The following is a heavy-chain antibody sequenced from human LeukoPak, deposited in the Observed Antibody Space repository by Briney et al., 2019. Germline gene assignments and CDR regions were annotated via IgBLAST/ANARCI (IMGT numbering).Heavy chain of an antibody. CDR3: AREVPTGTDYFDY. J-gene: IGHJ4*02. V-gene: IGHV3-13*01. CDR1: GFTFSNYD. CDR2: IGTNGDT. Sequence: GGSLRLSCAASGFTFSNYDIHWVRQATGKGLEWVSSIGTNGDTSYAGSMKGRFTISRDNAKNSLYLQMDSLRAEDTAVYYCAREVPTGTDYFDYWGQGTLVTVSS. D-gene: IGHD3-10*01.